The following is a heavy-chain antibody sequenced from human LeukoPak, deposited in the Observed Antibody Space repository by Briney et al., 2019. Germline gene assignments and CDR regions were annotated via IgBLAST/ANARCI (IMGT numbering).Heavy chain of an antibody. CDR3: ANEDIVVVPAATNGMDV. V-gene: IGHV3-23*01. CDR1: GFTFSSYA. D-gene: IGHD2-2*01. CDR2: ISGSGGST. Sequence: GGSLRLSCAASGFTFSSYAMSWVRQAPGKGLEWVSAISGSGGSTYYADFVKGRFTISRDNSKNTLYLQMNSLRAEDTAVYYCANEDIVVVPAATNGMDVWGQGTTVTVSS. J-gene: IGHJ6*02.